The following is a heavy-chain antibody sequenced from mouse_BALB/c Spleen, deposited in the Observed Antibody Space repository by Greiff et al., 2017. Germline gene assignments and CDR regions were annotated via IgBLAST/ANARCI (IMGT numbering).Heavy chain of an antibody. Sequence: QVQLQQSGAELAKPGASVKMSCKASGYTFTSYWMHWVKQRPGQGLEWIGYINPSTGYTEYNQKFKGKATLTADTSSSTAYMQLSSLTSEDSAVYFCARTDGKHYFDYWGQGTTLTGSS. V-gene: IGHV1-7*01. CDR1: GYTFTSYW. J-gene: IGHJ2*01. CDR3: ARTDGKHYFDY. CDR2: INPSTGYT. D-gene: IGHD2-1*01.